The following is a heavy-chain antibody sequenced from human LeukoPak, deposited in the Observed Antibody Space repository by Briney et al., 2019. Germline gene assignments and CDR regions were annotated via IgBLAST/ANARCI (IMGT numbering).Heavy chain of an antibody. CDR3: ARADDSSGYYPSFDNWFDP. V-gene: IGHV1-69*05. D-gene: IGHD3-22*01. CDR1: GGTFSSYA. CDR2: IIPIFGTA. J-gene: IGHJ5*02. Sequence: GASVKVSCKASGGTFSSYAISWVRQASGQGLEWMGGIIPIFGTANYAQKFQGRVTITTDESTSTAYMELSSLRSEDTAVYYCARADDSSGYYPSFDNWFDPWGQGTLVTVSS.